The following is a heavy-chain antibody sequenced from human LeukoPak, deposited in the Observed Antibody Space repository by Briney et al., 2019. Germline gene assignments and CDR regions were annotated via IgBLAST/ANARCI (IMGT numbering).Heavy chain of an antibody. Sequence: GGSLRLSCAASGFTFSSYWMHWVRQAPGKGLVWASRIDPDGSNTNYADSVKGRFTISRDNAKNTVDLQMISLRDEDTSVYYCVRSHYFAGSGYYYDYWGQGTLVTVSS. J-gene: IGHJ4*02. CDR2: IDPDGSNT. CDR1: GFTFSSYW. D-gene: IGHD3-22*01. CDR3: VRSHYFAGSGYYYDY. V-gene: IGHV3-74*01.